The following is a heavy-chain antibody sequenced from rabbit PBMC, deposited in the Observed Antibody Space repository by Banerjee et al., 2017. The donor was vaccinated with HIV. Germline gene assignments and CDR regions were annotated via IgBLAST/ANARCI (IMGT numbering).Heavy chain of an antibody. Sequence: QLKEAGEGLVQPGESLTLSCKVSGFSLSSNDMSCVRQATGKGLERIGVIVVAKGITYYASCVNGRFTISSDNAQNTVFLHLHSLTAADTATYFCVKDYSGWGADLWGQGTLVTVS. D-gene: IGHD4-1*01. CDR3: VKDYSGWGADL. J-gene: IGHJ6*01. CDR2: IVVAKGIT. CDR1: GFSLSSND. V-gene: IGHV1S7*01.